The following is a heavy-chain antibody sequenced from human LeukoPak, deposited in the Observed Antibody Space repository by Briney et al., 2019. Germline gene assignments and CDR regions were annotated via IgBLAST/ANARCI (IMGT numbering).Heavy chain of an antibody. CDR1: GGSISSYY. J-gene: IGHJ5*02. D-gene: IGHD3-10*01. CDR2: IYYSGST. Sequence: SETLSLTCTVSGGSISSYYWSWIRQPPGKGLEWIGYIYYSGSTNYNPSLKSRVTISVDTSKNQFSLKLSSVTAADTAVYYCARVDYDGSTEFDPWGQGTLVTVSS. V-gene: IGHV4-59*01. CDR3: ARVDYDGSTEFDP.